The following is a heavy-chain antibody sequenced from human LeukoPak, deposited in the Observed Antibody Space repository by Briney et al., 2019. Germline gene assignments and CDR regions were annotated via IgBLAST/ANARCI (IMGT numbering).Heavy chain of an antibody. V-gene: IGHV1-69*13. CDR2: IIPIFGTK. D-gene: IGHD3-22*01. J-gene: IGHJ3*02. CDR3: ASRRSYYDSCGYTFDI. Sequence: SVKVSCKSSGGTFSSYALSWVRHAPGQGLEWMGGIIPIFGTKNYAQTFQGRVTITADESTSTAYMELSSLRSEDPDVYYCASRRSYYDSCGYTFDIWGQGTMATASS. CDR1: GGTFSSYA.